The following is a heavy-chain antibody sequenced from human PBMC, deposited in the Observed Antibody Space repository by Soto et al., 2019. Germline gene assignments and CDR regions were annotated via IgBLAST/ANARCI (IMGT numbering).Heavy chain of an antibody. Sequence: GESLKISCAASGFTFSSYEMNWVRQAPGKGVEWVSYISSSGSTIYYADSVKGRFTISRDNAKNSLYLQMNSLRAEDTAVYYCARDPDSRIPYYYGMDVWGQGTTVTVSS. V-gene: IGHV3-48*03. D-gene: IGHD2-2*02. CDR2: ISSSGSTI. J-gene: IGHJ6*02. CDR1: GFTFSSYE. CDR3: ARDPDSRIPYYYGMDV.